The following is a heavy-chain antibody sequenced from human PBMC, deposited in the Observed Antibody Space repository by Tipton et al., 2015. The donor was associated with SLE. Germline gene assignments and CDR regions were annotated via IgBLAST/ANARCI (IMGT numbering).Heavy chain of an antibody. V-gene: IGHV4-39*07. CDR1: GGSIGSSSYY. CDR2: IYYSGST. D-gene: IGHD1-26*01. Sequence: TLSLTCTVSGGSIGSSSYYWGWIRQPPGKGLEWIGSIYYSGSTYYNPSLKSRVTISVDTSKNQFSLKLSSVTAADTAVYYCARGPRVPGANGVYYYGMDVWGQGTTVTVSS. CDR3: ARGPRVPGANGVYYYGMDV. J-gene: IGHJ6*02.